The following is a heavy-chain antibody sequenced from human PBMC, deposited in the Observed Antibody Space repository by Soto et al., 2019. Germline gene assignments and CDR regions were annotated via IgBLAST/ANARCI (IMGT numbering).Heavy chain of an antibody. CDR1: GFTFSSYN. Sequence: EVQLVESGGGLEQPGGSLRLSCAASGFTFSSYNMNWVRQSPGKGLEWVSYISSSGSIIYYADSVKGRFTVSRDEAKNSLYLQMNSLRVEDTAVYYCARDAGIALTGNYYGMDVWGQRTTVTVSS. CDR3: ARDAGIALTGNYYGMDV. V-gene: IGHV3-48*01. D-gene: IGHD6-13*01. J-gene: IGHJ6*02. CDR2: ISSSGSII.